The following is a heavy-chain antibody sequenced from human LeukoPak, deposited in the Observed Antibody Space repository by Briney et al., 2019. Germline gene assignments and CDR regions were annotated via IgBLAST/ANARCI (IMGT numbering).Heavy chain of an antibody. V-gene: IGHV3-30-3*01. Sequence: PGGSLRLSCAASGFTFSSYAMHWVRQAPGKGLEWVAVISYDGSNKYYADSVKGRFTISRDNSKNTLYLQVNSLRAEDTAVYYCARPTSIGSGWYRPSFDYWGQGTLVTVSS. CDR3: ARPTSIGSGWYRPSFDY. CDR2: ISYDGSNK. J-gene: IGHJ4*02. D-gene: IGHD6-19*01. CDR1: GFTFSSYA.